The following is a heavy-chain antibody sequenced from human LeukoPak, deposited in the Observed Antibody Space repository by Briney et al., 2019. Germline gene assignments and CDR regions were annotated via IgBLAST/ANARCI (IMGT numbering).Heavy chain of an antibody. D-gene: IGHD3-22*01. CDR1: GFRFSGYG. CDR3: AKSHEPYYYDSSGYHDDY. V-gene: IGHV3-23*01. Sequence: PGGSLRLSCAASGFRFSGYGMSWVRQAPGKGLEWVSSISAGSGSTDYADSVKGRFTISRDDSKNTLYLQMKSLRAEDTAVYYCAKSHEPYYYDSSGYHDDYWGQGTLVTVSS. CDR2: ISAGSGST. J-gene: IGHJ4*02.